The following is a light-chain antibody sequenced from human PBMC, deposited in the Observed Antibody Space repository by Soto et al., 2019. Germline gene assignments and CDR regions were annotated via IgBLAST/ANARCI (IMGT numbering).Light chain of an antibody. V-gene: IGLV2-14*03. Sequence: QSALTQPASVSGSPGQSIAISCTGTSSDIGAYNYVSWYQHHPGKAPRLIISGVTSRPSGVSERFSGSKSGNTASLTISGLQAEDEADYYCSSYTSTTPLFGGGTKLTVL. CDR1: SSDIGAYNY. CDR2: GVT. J-gene: IGLJ2*01. CDR3: SSYTSTTPL.